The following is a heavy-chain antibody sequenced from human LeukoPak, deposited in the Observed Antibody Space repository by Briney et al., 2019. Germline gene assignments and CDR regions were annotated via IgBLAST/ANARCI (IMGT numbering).Heavy chain of an antibody. D-gene: IGHD5-18*01. V-gene: IGHV1-69*04. CDR3: ARAGQLWSYYFDY. Sequence: ASVEVSCKASGGTFTSYAISWVRQAPGQGLEWMGRIIPILGIANYAQKFQGRVTITADKSTSTAYMELSSLRSEDTAVYYCARAGQLWSYYFDYWGRGTLVTVSS. CDR2: IIPILGIA. CDR1: GGTFTSYA. J-gene: IGHJ4*02.